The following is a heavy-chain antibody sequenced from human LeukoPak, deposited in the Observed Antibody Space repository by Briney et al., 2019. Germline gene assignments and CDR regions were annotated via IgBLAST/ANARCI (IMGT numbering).Heavy chain of an antibody. J-gene: IGHJ3*02. Sequence: SETLSLTCVVSGDSFSSHYWTWIRQSPGKGLEWIGYISYIGSTNYNPSLKSRVTVSIDTSKNQFSLKLRSVTAADTAVYYCARDLVTVTKGFDIWGQGTMVSVSS. V-gene: IGHV4-59*11. CDR1: GDSFSSHY. D-gene: IGHD4-17*01. CDR3: ARDLVTVTKGFDI. CDR2: ISYIGST.